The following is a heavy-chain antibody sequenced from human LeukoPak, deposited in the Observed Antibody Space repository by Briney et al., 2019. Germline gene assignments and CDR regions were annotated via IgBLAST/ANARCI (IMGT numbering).Heavy chain of an antibody. D-gene: IGHD2-15*01. CDR2: IYYSGST. V-gene: IGHV4-59*01. CDR1: GGSISSYY. J-gene: IGHJ3*02. Sequence: SETLSLTCTVSGGSISSYYWSWIRQPPGKGLEWIGYIYYSGSTNYNPSLKSRVIISVDTSKNQFSLKLSSVTAADTAVYYCATRVGYCSGGSCYRGWAFDIWGQGTMVTVSS. CDR3: ATRVGYCSGGSCYRGWAFDI.